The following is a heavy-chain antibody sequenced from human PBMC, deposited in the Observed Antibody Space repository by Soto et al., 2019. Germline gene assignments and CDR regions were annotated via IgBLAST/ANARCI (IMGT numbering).Heavy chain of an antibody. CDR3: ARDLYHYDSSGYPSHYFDY. J-gene: IGHJ4*02. Sequence: PGGSLRLSCAASGFSFSRYGMHWVRQAPGKGLEWVAVIWYDGSNEYYADSVKGRFTISRDKSKNTVYLQMNSLRAEDTAVYYCARDLYHYDSSGYPSHYFDYWGQGTLVTVSS. V-gene: IGHV3-33*01. D-gene: IGHD3-22*01. CDR2: IWYDGSNE. CDR1: GFSFSRYG.